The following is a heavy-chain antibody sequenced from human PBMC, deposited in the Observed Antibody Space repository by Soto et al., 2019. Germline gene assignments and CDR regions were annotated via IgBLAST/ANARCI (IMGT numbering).Heavy chain of an antibody. J-gene: IGHJ6*02. CDR2: ISGSGGTT. Sequence: RVSLRLSCAASGFTFGIYDMSWVRQAPGKGPEWVSRISGSGGTTYYADSVKGRFTISRDNSKNSLYLQMNSLRAEDTAVYYCARDQAVAATPGIYYYYGMDVWGQGITGIVS. D-gene: IGHD2-15*01. CDR3: ARDQAVAATPGIYYYYGMDV. CDR1: GFTFGIYD. V-gene: IGHV3-23*01.